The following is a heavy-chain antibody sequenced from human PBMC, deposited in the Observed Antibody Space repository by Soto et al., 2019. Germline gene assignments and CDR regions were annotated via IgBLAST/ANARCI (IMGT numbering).Heavy chain of an antibody. CDR3: ARAYYYDSSGKRPNYGMDV. J-gene: IGHJ6*02. D-gene: IGHD3-22*01. V-gene: IGHV3-30-3*01. CDR1: GFTFSSYA. CDR2: ISYDGSNK. Sequence: PGGSLRLSCAASGFTFSSYAMHWVRQAPGKGLEWVAVISYDGSNKYYADSVKGRFTISRDNSKNTLYLQMNSLRAEDTAVYYCARAYYYDSSGKRPNYGMDVWDQGTTVTVSS.